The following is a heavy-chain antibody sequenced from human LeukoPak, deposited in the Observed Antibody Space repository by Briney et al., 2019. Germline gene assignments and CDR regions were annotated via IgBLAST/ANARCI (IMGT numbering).Heavy chain of an antibody. D-gene: IGHD2-2*01. J-gene: IGHJ4*02. CDR3: ARHYCSSTSCPFDY. V-gene: IGHV4-59*01. Sequence: SETLSLTCTVSGGSISSYYWSWIRQPPGKGLEWIGYIYYSGSTNYNPSLKSRVTISVDTSKNQFSLKLSSVTAADTAMYYCARHYCSSTSCPFDYWGQGTLVTVSS. CDR1: GGSISSYY. CDR2: IYYSGST.